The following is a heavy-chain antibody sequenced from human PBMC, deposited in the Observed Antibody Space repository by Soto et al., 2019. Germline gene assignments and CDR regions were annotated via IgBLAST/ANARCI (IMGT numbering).Heavy chain of an antibody. Sequence: QVQLVQSGAEVKKPGASVKVSCKASGYTFTSYGISWVRQAPGQGLEWMGWISAYNGNTNYAQKLQGRVTMTTDTATSTAYMELRSLRSDDTAVYYCARDFFMVRGIVSGRADIWGQGTMVTVSS. CDR2: ISAYNGNT. CDR1: GYTFTSYG. V-gene: IGHV1-18*01. J-gene: IGHJ3*02. D-gene: IGHD3-10*01. CDR3: ARDFFMVRGIVSGRADI.